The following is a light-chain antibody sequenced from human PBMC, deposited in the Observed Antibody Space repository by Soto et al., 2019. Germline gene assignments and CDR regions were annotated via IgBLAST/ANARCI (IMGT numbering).Light chain of an antibody. Sequence: QSALTQPASVSGSPGQSIAISCTGTSSDVGGYKYVSWYQQHPGKAPKLMIYEVSNRPSGVSHLFSGPKSGNTASLTISGLQAEDEAAYFCRLYTSSNIPGVVFGGGTKLTVL. CDR3: RLYTSSNIPGVV. CDR2: EVS. V-gene: IGLV2-14*01. J-gene: IGLJ2*01. CDR1: SSDVGGYKY.